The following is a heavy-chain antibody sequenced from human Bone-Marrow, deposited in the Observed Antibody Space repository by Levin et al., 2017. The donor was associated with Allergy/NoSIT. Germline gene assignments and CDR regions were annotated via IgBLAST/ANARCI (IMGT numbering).Heavy chain of an antibody. CDR2: ISSSGSTI. CDR1: GFTFSDYY. D-gene: IGHD6-13*01. CDR3: ARTKLLNIAAAGTSNWFDP. J-gene: IGHJ5*02. Sequence: GGSLRLSCAASGFTFSDYYMSWIRQAPGKGLEWVSYISSSGSTIYYADSVKGRFTISRDNAKNSLYLQMNSLRAEDTAVYYCARTKLLNIAAAGTSNWFDPWGQGTLVTVSS. V-gene: IGHV3-11*01.